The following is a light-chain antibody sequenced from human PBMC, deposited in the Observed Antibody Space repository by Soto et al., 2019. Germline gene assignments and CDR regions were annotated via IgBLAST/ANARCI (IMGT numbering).Light chain of an antibody. V-gene: IGLV2-8*01. CDR1: SSDVGGYNY. J-gene: IGLJ1*01. Sequence: QSALTQPASLSGSPGQSITISCTGTSSDVGGYNYVSWYQQHPGKAPKLIIYEVSNRPSGVPDRFSGSKSGNTASLTVSGLQAEDEADYYCSSYAGSSNVFGTGTKLTVL. CDR3: SSYAGSSNV. CDR2: EVS.